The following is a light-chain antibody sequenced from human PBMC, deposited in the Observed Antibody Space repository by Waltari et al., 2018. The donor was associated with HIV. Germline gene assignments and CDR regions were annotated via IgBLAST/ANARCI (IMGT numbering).Light chain of an antibody. Sequence: IVLTQSPATLSLSPGGRATLPCRASQSVSSYLAWYQQKPGQAPRLLIYDASNRATGIPARFSGSGSGTDFTLTISSLEPEDFAVYYCQQRSNWRGYTFGQGTKLEIK. CDR2: DAS. CDR1: QSVSSY. CDR3: QQRSNWRGYT. J-gene: IGKJ2*01. V-gene: IGKV3-11*01.